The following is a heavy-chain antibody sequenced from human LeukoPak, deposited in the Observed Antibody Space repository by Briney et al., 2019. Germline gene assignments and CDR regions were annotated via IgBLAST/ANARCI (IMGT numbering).Heavy chain of an antibody. D-gene: IGHD2-2*02. CDR1: GGSFSGYY. CDR3: ARGRGRVVVVPAAIPYSGNWFDP. J-gene: IGHJ5*02. V-gene: IGHV4-34*01. Sequence: SETLSLTCAVYGGSFSGYYWSWIRQPPGKGLEWIGEINHSGSTNYNPSLKSRVTISVGTSKNQFSLKLSSVTAADTAVYYCARGRGRVVVVPAAIPYSGNWFDPWGQGTLVTVSS. CDR2: INHSGST.